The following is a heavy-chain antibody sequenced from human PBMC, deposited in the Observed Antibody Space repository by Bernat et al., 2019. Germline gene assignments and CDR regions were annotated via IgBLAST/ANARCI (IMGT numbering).Heavy chain of an antibody. D-gene: IGHD2-2*01. CDR1: GFTFGSYG. CDR2: ISGSGNT. CDR3: AKDREVPLFDC. J-gene: IGHJ4*02. Sequence: EVQLVESGGGLVQPGGSLRLSCAASGFTFGSYGMSWVRQPPGKGLEWVSFISGSGNTYYSDSVKGRFTISRDNSKNTLFLQINSLRAEDTVVYYCAKDREVPLFDCWGQGTLVTVSS. V-gene: IGHV3-23*04.